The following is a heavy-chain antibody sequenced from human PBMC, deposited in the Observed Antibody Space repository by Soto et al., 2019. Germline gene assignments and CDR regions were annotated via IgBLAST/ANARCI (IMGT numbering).Heavy chain of an antibody. J-gene: IGHJ4*02. D-gene: IGHD6-13*01. Sequence: QVQLVQSGAEVKKPGASVKVSCKASGYTFTSYAMHWVRQAPGQRLEWMGWINAGNGNTKYSQKFQGRVTITRDTSASTAYMELSSLRSEDTAVYSCARASSWFVTDYWGQGTLVTFSS. V-gene: IGHV1-3*01. CDR1: GYTFTSYA. CDR3: ARASSWFVTDY. CDR2: INAGNGNT.